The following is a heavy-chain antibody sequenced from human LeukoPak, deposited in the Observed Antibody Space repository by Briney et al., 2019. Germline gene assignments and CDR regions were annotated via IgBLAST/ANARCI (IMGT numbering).Heavy chain of an antibody. J-gene: IGHJ6*03. CDR2: ISAYNGNT. CDR3: AKDGKYSYGDAHYYYYYMDV. Sequence: ASVKVSCKASGYTFTSYTITWVRQAPGQGLEWVGWISAYNGNTNYAQKFQDRVTMTTDTSTSTAYMELRSLRSDDTAVYYCAKDGKYSYGDAHYYYYYMDVWGKGTTVTVSS. CDR1: GYTFTSYT. V-gene: IGHV1-18*04. D-gene: IGHD4-17*01.